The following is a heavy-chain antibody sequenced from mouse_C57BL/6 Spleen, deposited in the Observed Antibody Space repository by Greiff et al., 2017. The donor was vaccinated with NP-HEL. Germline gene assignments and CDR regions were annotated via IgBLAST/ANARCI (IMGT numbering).Heavy chain of an antibody. V-gene: IGHV1-59*01. J-gene: IGHJ4*01. CDR2: IDPSDSYT. D-gene: IGHD1-1*02. CDR3: ARRPDYDYAMDY. Sequence: VQLQQPGAELVRPGTSVKLSCKASGYTFTSYWMHWVKQRPGQGLEWIGVIDPSDSYTNYNQKFKGKATLTVDTSSSTAYMQLSSLTSEDSAVYYCARRPDYDYAMDYWGQGTSVTVSS. CDR1: GYTFTSYW.